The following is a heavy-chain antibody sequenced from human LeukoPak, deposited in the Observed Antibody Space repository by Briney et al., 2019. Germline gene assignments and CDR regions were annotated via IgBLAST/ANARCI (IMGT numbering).Heavy chain of an antibody. CDR3: ARDNLEASWGSPGDY. V-gene: IGHV1-2*02. J-gene: IGHJ4*02. D-gene: IGHD2-2*01. CDR2: ITPGGGT. CDR1: GYTFTYYA. Sequence: ASVKVSCKASGYTFTYYAMHWVRQAPGQGLQWMGWITPGGGTNYPQKFQGRVAITWDTSITTAYMDLSRLTSDDTAVYYCARDNLEASWGSPGDYWGQGTLVTVSS.